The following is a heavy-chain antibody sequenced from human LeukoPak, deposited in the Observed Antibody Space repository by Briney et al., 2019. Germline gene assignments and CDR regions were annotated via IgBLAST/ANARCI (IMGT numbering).Heavy chain of an antibody. V-gene: IGHV3-23*01. CDR2: ISGSGGDT. Sequence: PGGSLRLSCVVSGFTFSNCAMSWVCQAPGKGLEWVSSISGSGGDTFYADSVRGRFIISRDDSKSTLYLQMNSLRAEDTAIYYCAKELRPNDYWGQGTLVTVSS. CDR1: GFTFSNCA. D-gene: IGHD3-16*01. J-gene: IGHJ4*02. CDR3: AKELRPNDY.